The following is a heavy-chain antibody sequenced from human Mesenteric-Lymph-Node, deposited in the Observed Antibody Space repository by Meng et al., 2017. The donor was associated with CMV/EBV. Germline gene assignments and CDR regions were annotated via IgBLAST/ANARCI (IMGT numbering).Heavy chain of an antibody. CDR2: IYYSGST. CDR3: ARGDRITIFGVVTDYGMDV. CDR1: GGSISSGDYY. D-gene: IGHD3-3*01. V-gene: IGHV4-30-4*08. Sequence: LRLSCTVSGGSISSGDYYWSWIRQPPGKGLEWIGYIYYSGSTYYNPSLKSRVTISVDTSKNQFSLKLSSVTAADTAVYYCARGDRITIFGVVTDYGMDVWGQGTTVTVSS. J-gene: IGHJ6*02.